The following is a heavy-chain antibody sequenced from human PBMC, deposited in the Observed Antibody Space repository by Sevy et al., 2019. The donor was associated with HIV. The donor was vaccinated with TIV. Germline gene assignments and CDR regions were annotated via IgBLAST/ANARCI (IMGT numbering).Heavy chain of an antibody. J-gene: IGHJ6*02. CDR1: GGSISSSSYY. V-gene: IGHV4-39*01. Sequence: SETLSLTCTVSGGSISSSSYYWGWIRQPPGKGLEWIGSIYYSGSTYYNPSLKSRVTISVDTSKNQFSLKLSSVTAADTAVYYCASDPRDGYTNYDYYYYGMDVWGQRTTVTVSS. CDR2: IYYSGST. CDR3: ASDPRDGYTNYDYYYYGMDV. D-gene: IGHD4-4*01.